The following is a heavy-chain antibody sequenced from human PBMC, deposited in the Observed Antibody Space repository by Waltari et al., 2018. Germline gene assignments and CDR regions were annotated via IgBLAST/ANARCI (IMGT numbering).Heavy chain of an antibody. J-gene: IGHJ3*02. Sequence: EVQLVQSGAEVKKPGATVKISCKASGYTFTDYYMHWVQQAPGKGLEWMGRVDPEDGETIYAEKCQGRVTITADTSTDTAYMELSSLRSEDTAVYYCATGVRGTFGVANRAFDIWGQGTMVTVSS. CDR2: VDPEDGET. CDR1: GYTFTDYY. D-gene: IGHD3-3*01. V-gene: IGHV1-69-2*01. CDR3: ATGVRGTFGVANRAFDI.